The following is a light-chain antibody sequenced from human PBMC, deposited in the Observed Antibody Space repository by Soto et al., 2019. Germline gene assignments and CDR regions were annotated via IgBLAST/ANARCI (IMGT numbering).Light chain of an antibody. J-gene: IGKJ1*01. V-gene: IGKV3D-15*01. CDR3: QQRGNWPPTWT. CDR1: QSVSSN. Sequence: EIVMTQSPATLSVSPGERATLYCRASQSVSSNLAWYQQKPGQAPRLLIYGASIRATGIPARFSGRWSGTDFTLTINGLEPEDSAVYYCQQRGNWPPTWTFGQGTKVDIK. CDR2: GAS.